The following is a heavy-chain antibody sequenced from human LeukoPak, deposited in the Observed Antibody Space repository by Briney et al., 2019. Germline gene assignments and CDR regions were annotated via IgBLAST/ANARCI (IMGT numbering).Heavy chain of an antibody. CDR2: IKQDGSEK. CDR1: GFTFSSYW. CDR3: ASRYCSSTSCYNSWFDP. Sequence: GGSLRLSCAASGFTFSSYWMSWVRQAPGKGLEWVADIKQDGSEKYYVDSVKGRFTISRDNAKNSLYLQMNSLRAEDTAVYYCASRYCSSTSCYNSWFDPWGQGTLVTVSS. D-gene: IGHD2-2*02. J-gene: IGHJ5*02. V-gene: IGHV3-7*01.